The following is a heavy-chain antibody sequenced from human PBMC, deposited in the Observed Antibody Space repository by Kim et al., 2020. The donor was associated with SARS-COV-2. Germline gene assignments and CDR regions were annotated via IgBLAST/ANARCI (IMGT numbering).Heavy chain of an antibody. Sequence: GGSLRLSCAASGFTFSSYWMSWVRQAPGKGLEWVANIKQDGSEKYYVDSVKGRFTISRDNAKNSLYLQMNSLRAEDTAVYYCARDQSRFGRPFYFDYWGQGTLVTVSS. CDR3: ARDQSRFGRPFYFDY. D-gene: IGHD3-10*01. J-gene: IGHJ4*02. CDR1: GFTFSSYW. V-gene: IGHV3-7*03. CDR2: IKQDGSEK.